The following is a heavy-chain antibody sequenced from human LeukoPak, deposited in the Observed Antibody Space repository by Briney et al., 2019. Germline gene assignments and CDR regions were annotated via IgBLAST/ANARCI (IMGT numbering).Heavy chain of an antibody. CDR1: GFTFSSYS. V-gene: IGHV3-53*01. D-gene: IGHD6-13*01. Sequence: GGSLRLSCAASGFTFSSYSMSWVRQAPGKGLEWVSVIYSGGSTYYADSVKGRFTISRDNSKNTLYLQMNSLRAEDTAVYYCARVLIAAASRGYFDYWGQGTLVTVSS. J-gene: IGHJ4*02. CDR2: IYSGGST. CDR3: ARVLIAAASRGYFDY.